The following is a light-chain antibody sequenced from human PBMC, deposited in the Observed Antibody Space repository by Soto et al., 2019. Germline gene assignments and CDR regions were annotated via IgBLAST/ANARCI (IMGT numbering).Light chain of an antibody. Sequence: EIVLTQSPATLSLYPGERATLSCRASQSVSSYLAWYQQKPGQAPRLLIYDASNRATGIPARFSGSGSGTDFTLTISRLEPEDCAVYYCQQRSNWPPYTFGQGTKLEIK. J-gene: IGKJ2*01. CDR1: QSVSSY. CDR3: QQRSNWPPYT. CDR2: DAS. V-gene: IGKV3-11*01.